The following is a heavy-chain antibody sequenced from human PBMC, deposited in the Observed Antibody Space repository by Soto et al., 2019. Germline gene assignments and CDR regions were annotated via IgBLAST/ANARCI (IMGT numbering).Heavy chain of an antibody. CDR2: IHYNGNT. CDR1: GYTISAYS. V-gene: IGHV4-59*01. CDR3: AREGNLGRWLQPLDF. D-gene: IGHD5-12*01. Sequence: SETLSLTSTVSGYTISAYSWSWLRQPPGKGLGWIGNIHYNGNTKYSPSLKSRVTMSVDTSKNHFSLRLISVTAADTAIYFCAREGNLGRWLQPLDFWGQG. J-gene: IGHJ4*02.